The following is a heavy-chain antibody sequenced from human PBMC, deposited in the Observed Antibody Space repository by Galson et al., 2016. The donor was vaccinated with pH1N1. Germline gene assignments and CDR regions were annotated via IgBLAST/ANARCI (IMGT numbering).Heavy chain of an antibody. Sequence: SLRLSCAASGFTFSSYWMSWIRQAPGKGLEWVANIKEDVSTKYYVDSVKGRFTISRDNAKNSLYLQMNSLRAEDTAVYYCAKKIGSDWGQGTLVTVSS. CDR1: GFTFSSYW. CDR3: AKKIGSD. V-gene: IGHV3-7*01. J-gene: IGHJ4*02. D-gene: IGHD3-22*01. CDR2: IKEDVSTK.